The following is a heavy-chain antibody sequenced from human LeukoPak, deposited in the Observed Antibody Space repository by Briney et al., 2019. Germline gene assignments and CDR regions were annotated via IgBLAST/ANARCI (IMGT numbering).Heavy chain of an antibody. CDR1: QYTFTVYH. V-gene: IGHV1-2*02. Sequence: GASVKVSCKASQYTFTVYHMHWVRLAPGQGLEWMAWINPNSGDTNYAQKFQGRVTMTWDTSISTVYMEVSSMRFDDTAVYYCALSPGGRWAIGFGGRGTLVTVSS. D-gene: IGHD2-21*01. CDR3: ALSPGGRWAIGF. CDR2: INPNSGDT. J-gene: IGHJ4*02.